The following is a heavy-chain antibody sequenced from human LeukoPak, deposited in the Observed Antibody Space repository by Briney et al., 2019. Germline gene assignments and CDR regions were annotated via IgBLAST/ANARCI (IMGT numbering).Heavy chain of an antibody. CDR3: ARTGYSHTGVS. CDR1: GLTFYDYF. Sequence: PGGSLRLSPAASGLTFYDYFVSWVRQAPGKGLEWVANIKPGGSDKLYVDSVRRRFPVSRDNAASSLFLQMNSLRAEDTAVYQCARTGYSHTGVSWGQGTLVTVSS. J-gene: IGHJ5*02. CDR2: IKPGGSDK. D-gene: IGHD2-15*01. V-gene: IGHV3-7*05.